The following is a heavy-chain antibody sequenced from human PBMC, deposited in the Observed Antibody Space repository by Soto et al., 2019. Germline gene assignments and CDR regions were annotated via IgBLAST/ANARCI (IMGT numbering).Heavy chain of an antibody. D-gene: IGHD5-12*01. CDR3: ARGPEVAKELYYMDV. Sequence: ASVKVSCKASGYTFTSYDINWVRQATGQGLEWMGWMNPNSGNTGYAQKFQGRVTMTRNTSISTAYMELSSLRSEDTAVYYCARGPEVAKELYYMDVWGKGTTVTVSS. CDR2: MNPNSGNT. CDR1: GYTFTSYD. V-gene: IGHV1-8*01. J-gene: IGHJ6*03.